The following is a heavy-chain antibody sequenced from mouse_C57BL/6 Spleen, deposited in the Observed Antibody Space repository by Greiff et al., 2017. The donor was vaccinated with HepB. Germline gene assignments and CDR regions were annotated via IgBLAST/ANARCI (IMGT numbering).Heavy chain of an antibody. Sequence: EVQLQQSGPELVKPGASVKIPCKASGYTFTDYNMDWVKQSHGKSLEWIGDINPNNGGTIYNQKFKGKATLTVDKSSSTAYMELRSLTSEDTAVYYCAREAQARSYYAMDYWGQGTSVTVSS. CDR1: GYTFTDYN. CDR3: AREAQARSYYAMDY. V-gene: IGHV1-18*01. CDR2: INPNNGGT. D-gene: IGHD3-2*02. J-gene: IGHJ4*01.